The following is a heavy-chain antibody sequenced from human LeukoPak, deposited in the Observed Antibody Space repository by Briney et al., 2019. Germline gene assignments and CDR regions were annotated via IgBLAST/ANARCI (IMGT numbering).Heavy chain of an antibody. D-gene: IGHD4-17*01. CDR1: GFTFSSYW. V-gene: IGHV3-74*01. CDR3: ARDRKGRTFGDPYWFFDL. J-gene: IGHJ2*01. CDR2: INSGGSST. Sequence: GGSLRLSCAASGFTFSSYWMHWVRQAPGKGLVWVSRINSGGSSTSYADSVRGRFTISRDNAKNTLYLQMNSLRAEDTAMYYCARDRKGRTFGDPYWFFDLWGRGTLVTVSS.